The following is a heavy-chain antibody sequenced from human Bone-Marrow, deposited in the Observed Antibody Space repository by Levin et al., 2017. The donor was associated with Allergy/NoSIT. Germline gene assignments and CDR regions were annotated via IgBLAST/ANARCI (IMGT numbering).Heavy chain of an antibody. V-gene: IGHV3-30-3*01. CDR3: ARDLLAGPERGERYYYYGLDL. D-gene: IGHD3-9*01. J-gene: IGHJ6*02. CDR2: ISYDGGNK. CDR1: GFTFSSYA. Sequence: GGSLRLSCAASGFTFSSYAMHWVRQAPGKGLEWVSLISYDGGNKNYAASVKGRFTISRDNSKNTLSLQMGSLRVEDTAIYYCARDLLAGPERGERYYYYGLDLWGQGTTVTVSS.